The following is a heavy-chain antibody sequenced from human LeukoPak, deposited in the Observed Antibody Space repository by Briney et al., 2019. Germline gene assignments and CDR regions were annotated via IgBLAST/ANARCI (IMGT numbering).Heavy chain of an antibody. J-gene: IGHJ5*02. Sequence: SETLSLTCTVSGGSMNNYFWSWIRQPAGKGLEWIGRIFSSGSANYNPSLESRISVSIDTPKNQFSLRLTSVTAADTAIYYCARESVEVFPYWFDPWGQGTLVTVSS. V-gene: IGHV4-4*07. D-gene: IGHD3-10*01. CDR3: ARESVEVFPYWFDP. CDR1: GGSMNNYF. CDR2: IFSSGSA.